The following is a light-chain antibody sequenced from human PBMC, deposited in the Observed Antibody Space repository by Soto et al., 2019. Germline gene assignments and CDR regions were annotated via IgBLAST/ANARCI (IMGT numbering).Light chain of an antibody. V-gene: IGLV3-21*02. Sequence: SYELTQPPSVSVALGQTARVTCGGNNIGRKTVHWYQQMPGQAPVLVVSDYSDRPSGIPERFSGSKSGNTATLTISRVEAGDEADYHCQVWDSRGDWRVFGGGTKVTVL. CDR3: QVWDSRGDWRV. J-gene: IGLJ3*02. CDR2: DYS. CDR1: NIGRKT.